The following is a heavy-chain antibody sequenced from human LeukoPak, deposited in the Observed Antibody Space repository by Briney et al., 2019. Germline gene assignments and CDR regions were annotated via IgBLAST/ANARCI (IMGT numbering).Heavy chain of an antibody. CDR3: ATRPQGTHWYFDL. Sequence: GGSLRLSCAASGFTVSSNHMTWVRQAPGKGLEWVSVIYSGGSTYYADSVKGRFTISRDNSKNTLYLQMNSLRAEDTAVYYCATRPQGTHWYFDLWGRGTLVTVSS. V-gene: IGHV3-66*01. J-gene: IGHJ2*01. CDR1: GFTVSSNH. D-gene: IGHD1-1*01. CDR2: IYSGGST.